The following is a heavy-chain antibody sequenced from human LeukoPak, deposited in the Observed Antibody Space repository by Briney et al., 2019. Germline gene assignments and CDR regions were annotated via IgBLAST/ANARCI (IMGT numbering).Heavy chain of an antibody. CDR2: ISGSGGST. CDR3: AKDTAVTAAFDI. D-gene: IGHD4-11*01. Sequence: AGGSLRLSCAASGFTLSSYAMSWVRQAPGKGLEWVSAISGSGGSTYYADSVKGRFTISRDNSKNTLYLQMNSLRAEDTAVYYCAKDTAVTAAFDIWGQGTMVTVSS. CDR1: GFTLSSYA. V-gene: IGHV3-23*01. J-gene: IGHJ3*02.